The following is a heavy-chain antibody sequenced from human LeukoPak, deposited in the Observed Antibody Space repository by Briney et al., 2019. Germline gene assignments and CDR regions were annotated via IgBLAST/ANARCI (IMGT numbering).Heavy chain of an antibody. J-gene: IGHJ4*01. CDR1: GFTFSRYW. CDR2: INQDESAK. D-gene: IGHD5-24*01. Sequence: GGSLRLSCAASGFTFSRYWMSWVRQAPGKGLEWVASINQDESAKRYVDSVKGRFTTSRDNTKNSLFLQMNSLRAEDAAFCYCAKLLRDVTIYDFWGHGTLVTVSS. V-gene: IGHV3-7*01. CDR3: AKLLRDVTIYDF.